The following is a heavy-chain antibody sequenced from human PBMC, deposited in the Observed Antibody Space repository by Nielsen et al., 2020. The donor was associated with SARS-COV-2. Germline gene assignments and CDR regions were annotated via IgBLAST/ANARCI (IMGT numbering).Heavy chain of an antibody. CDR2: IKQDESEK. CDR3: VRDSSVVIWSGYPVD. J-gene: IGHJ4*02. D-gene: IGHD3-3*01. Sequence: GGSLRLSCAASGFTFSSHWMAWVRRAPGKGLEWVANIKQDESEKYYVDSVKGRFTISRDNAKNSLYLQMNSLRAEDTAVYYCVRDSSVVIWSGYPVDWGQGTLVTVSS. V-gene: IGHV3-7*01. CDR1: GFTFSSHW.